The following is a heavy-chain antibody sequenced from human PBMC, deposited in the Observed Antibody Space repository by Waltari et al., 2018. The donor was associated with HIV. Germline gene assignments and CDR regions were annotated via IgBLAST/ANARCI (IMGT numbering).Heavy chain of an antibody. D-gene: IGHD1-26*01. CDR1: VCSIRSGGYY. Sequence: QVQLQESGPGLVKPSQTLSLTCTVSVCSIRSGGYYWSWIRQHPGQGLEWIGYIYYSGSTYYNPSLKSRVTISVDTSKNQFSLKLSSVTAADTAVYYCARELWGALGGYFDYWGQGTLVTVSS. V-gene: IGHV4-31*03. CDR2: IYYSGST. CDR3: ARELWGALGGYFDY. J-gene: IGHJ4*02.